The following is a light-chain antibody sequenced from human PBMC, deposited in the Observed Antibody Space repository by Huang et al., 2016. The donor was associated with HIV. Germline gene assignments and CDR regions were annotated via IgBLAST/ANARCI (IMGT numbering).Light chain of an antibody. CDR1: RSVSTN. J-gene: IGKJ4*01. CDR2: GSS. CDR3: HQYNNWLLS. Sequence: EIVMTQSPATLSVSPGQRVTLSCRANRSVSTNLAWYQHSHCQAPRLLINGSSTRAPGIPARFSGSGSGTDFSLTISSLQSEDFALYYCHQYNNWLLSFGGGTRV. V-gene: IGKV3-15*01.